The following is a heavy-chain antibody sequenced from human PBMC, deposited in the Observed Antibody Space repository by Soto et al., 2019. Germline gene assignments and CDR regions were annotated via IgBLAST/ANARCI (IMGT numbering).Heavy chain of an antibody. Sequence: SLRLSCAVSGFNVMSYWMSWVRQAPGKGLEWVASIKEDGSEIYYLHSVRGRFTISRDNSKNTLYLQMNSLRAEDTAVYYCAREYYDSSGFDYWGQGTLVTVSS. V-gene: IGHV3-7*01. D-gene: IGHD3-22*01. CDR1: GFNVMSYW. J-gene: IGHJ4*02. CDR2: IKEDGSEI. CDR3: AREYYDSSGFDY.